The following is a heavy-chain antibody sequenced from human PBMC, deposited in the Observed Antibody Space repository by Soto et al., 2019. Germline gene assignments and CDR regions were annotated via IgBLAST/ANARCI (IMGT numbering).Heavy chain of an antibody. CDR3: ARDIMGTNYYYYGMDV. CDR1: GGSILDSTYY. V-gene: IGHV4-61*01. D-gene: IGHD2-8*01. CDR2: IYYSGST. Sequence: SETLSLTCTVSGGSILDSTYYWAWIRQSPGKGLEWIGYIYYSGSTNYNPSLKSRVTISVDTSKNQFSLKLSSVTAADTAVYYCARDIMGTNYYYYGMDVWGQGTTVTVSS. J-gene: IGHJ6*02.